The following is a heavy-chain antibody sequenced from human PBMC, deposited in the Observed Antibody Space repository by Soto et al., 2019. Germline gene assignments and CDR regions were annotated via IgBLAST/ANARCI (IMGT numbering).Heavy chain of an antibody. J-gene: IGHJ5*02. CDR2: IYPGDSDT. Sequence: GESLKISCKGSGYSFTSYWIGWVRQMPGKGLEWMGIIYPGDSDTRYSPSFQGQVTISADKSISTAYLQWSSLKASDTAMYYCARAYCSSTSCYTGSFYGWFDPWGQGTLVTVSS. CDR3: ARAYCSSTSCYTGSFYGWFDP. CDR1: GYSFTSYW. V-gene: IGHV5-51*01. D-gene: IGHD2-2*02.